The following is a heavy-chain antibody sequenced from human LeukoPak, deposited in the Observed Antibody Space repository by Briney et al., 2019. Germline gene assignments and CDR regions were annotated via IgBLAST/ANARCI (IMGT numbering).Heavy chain of an antibody. CDR1: GYTFTGYY. D-gene: IGHD6-6*01. CDR2: INPNSGGT. Sequence: ASVKVSCKASGYTFTGYYMHWVRQAPGQGLEWMGWINPNSGGTNYAQKFQGRVTMTGDTSISTAYMELSRLRSDDTAVYYRARVTIFMAARPESDYYYGMDVWGQGTTVTVSS. J-gene: IGHJ6*02. V-gene: IGHV1-2*02. CDR3: ARVTIFMAARPESDYYYGMDV.